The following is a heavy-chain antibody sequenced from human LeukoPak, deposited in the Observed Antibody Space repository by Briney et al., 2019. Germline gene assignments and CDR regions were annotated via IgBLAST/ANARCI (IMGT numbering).Heavy chain of an antibody. J-gene: IGHJ4*02. V-gene: IGHV3-21*01. CDR1: GFPFSSYS. CDR3: ARDQGGIQKLGCDY. CDR2: ISSSSSCI. Sequence: PGGSLRLSCAASGFPFSSYSMNWVRQAPGKGLEWVSSISSSSSCIYYADSVKGRFTVSRDNAKNSLFLQMNSLRAEDTAVYYCARDQGGIQKLGCDYWGQGTLVTVSS. D-gene: IGHD5-18*01.